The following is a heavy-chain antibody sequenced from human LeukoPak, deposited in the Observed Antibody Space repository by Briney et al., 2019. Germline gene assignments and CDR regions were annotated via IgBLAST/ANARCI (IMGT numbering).Heavy chain of an antibody. J-gene: IGHJ6*02. CDR1: GGSISSYY. D-gene: IGHD2-15*01. V-gene: IGHV4-4*07. CDR3: ARVVVGQTYYHYYYGMDV. Sequence: KPSETLSLICTVSGGSISSYYWSWIRQPAGKGLEWIGRIYTSGSTNYNPSLKSRVTMSVDTSKNQFSLKLSSVTAADTAVYYCARVVVGQTYYHYYYGMDVWGQGTTVTVSS. CDR2: IYTSGST.